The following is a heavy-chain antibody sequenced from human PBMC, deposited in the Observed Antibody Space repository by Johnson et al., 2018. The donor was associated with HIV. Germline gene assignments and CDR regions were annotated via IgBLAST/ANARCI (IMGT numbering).Heavy chain of an antibody. CDR2: INWNGGST. V-gene: IGHV3-20*04. Sequence: MLLVESGGGVVRPGGSLRLSCAASGFTFDDYGMTWVRQVPGKGLEWVCGINWNGGSTGYADSVRGRFTISRDNAKNSLYLQMNSLKAEDTALYYCARSQYCGGDCYNLHAFYIWGQGTMVTVSS. CDR1: GFTFDDYG. D-gene: IGHD2-21*02. CDR3: ARSQYCGGDCYNLHAFYI. J-gene: IGHJ3*02.